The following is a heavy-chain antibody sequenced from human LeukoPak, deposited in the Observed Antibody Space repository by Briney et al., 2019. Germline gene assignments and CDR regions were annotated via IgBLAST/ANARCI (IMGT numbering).Heavy chain of an antibody. J-gene: IGHJ5*01. CDR1: GFTFSSYG. D-gene: IGHD6-19*01. CDR3: AKDQVAVAGTSYFNWFDS. V-gene: IGHV3-30*02. CDR2: RRYDGSNK. Sequence: GGSLRLSCAASGFTFSSYGMHWVRQAPGKGLEWVAFRRYDGSNKYYPDSVKGRFTISRYNSKNTLYLQMNSLRAEDTAVYYCAKDQVAVAGTSYFNWFDSWGQGTLVTVSS.